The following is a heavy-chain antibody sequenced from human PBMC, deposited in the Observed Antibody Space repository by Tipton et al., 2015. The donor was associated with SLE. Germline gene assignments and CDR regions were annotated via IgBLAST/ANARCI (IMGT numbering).Heavy chain of an antibody. J-gene: IGHJ6*02. D-gene: IGHD1-14*01. CDR2: IYYSGST. CDR3: ARDDRTVYGMDV. V-gene: IGHV4-39*07. CDR1: GGSISSSSYY. Sequence: TLSLTCTVSGGSISSSSYYWGWIRQPPGKGLEWIGSIYYSGSTNYNPSLKSRVTISVDTSKNQFSLKLSSVTAADTAVYYCARDDRTVYGMDVWGQGTTVTVSS.